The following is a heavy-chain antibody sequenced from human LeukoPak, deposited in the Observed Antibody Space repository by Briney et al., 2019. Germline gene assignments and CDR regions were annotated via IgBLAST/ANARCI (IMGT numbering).Heavy chain of an antibody. Sequence: SVKVSCKASGGTFSSYAISWVRQAPGQGREWMGRIIPILGIANYAQKFQGRVTITADQSTSTAYMELSSLRSEDTAVYYCARDLRNDGTTHDYWGQGTLVTVSS. CDR1: GGTFSSYA. J-gene: IGHJ4*02. CDR2: IIPILGIA. CDR3: ARDLRNDGTTHDY. V-gene: IGHV1-69*04. D-gene: IGHD1-1*01.